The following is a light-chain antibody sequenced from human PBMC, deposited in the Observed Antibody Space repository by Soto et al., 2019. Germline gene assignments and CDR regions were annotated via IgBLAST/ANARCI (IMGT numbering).Light chain of an antibody. CDR1: SSDVGGYNY. CDR2: DVS. Sequence: QSVLTQPASVSGSPGQSITISCTGTSSDVGGYNYVSWYQQHPGKAPKLMIYDVSDRPSGVSNRFSGSKSGNTASLTISGLQAEDEAXYYSSLYTSGFYVFGTGTKVTVL. CDR3: SLYTSGFYV. J-gene: IGLJ1*01. V-gene: IGLV2-14*01.